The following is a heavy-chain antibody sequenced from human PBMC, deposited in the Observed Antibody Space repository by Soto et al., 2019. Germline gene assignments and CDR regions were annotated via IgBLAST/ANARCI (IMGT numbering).Heavy chain of an antibody. CDR1: GFTLRSYG. V-gene: IGHV3-30*18. CDR2: ISYDGRNK. Sequence: GGSLRLSCAASGFTLRSYGMHWVRQAPGKGLEWVAVISYDGRNKYYADAVKGRFTISRDNSKNTLYLQMSSLRAEDTAVYYCVKDGSSGWPYFYDMDVWGQGTTVTVSS. D-gene: IGHD6-19*01. CDR3: VKDGSSGWPYFYDMDV. J-gene: IGHJ6*02.